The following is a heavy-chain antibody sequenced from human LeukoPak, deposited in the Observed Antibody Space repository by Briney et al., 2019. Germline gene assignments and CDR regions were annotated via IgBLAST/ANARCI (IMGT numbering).Heavy chain of an antibody. Sequence: SETLSLTCTVSGGSISSSSYYWGWIRQPPGKGLEWIGSIYYSGNTYYNPSLKSRVAISVDTSKNQFSLKLSSVTAADTAVYYCARTPNPRGYSYGFDYWGQGTLVPVSS. CDR3: ARTPNPRGYSYGFDY. CDR1: GGSISSSSYY. D-gene: IGHD5-18*01. J-gene: IGHJ4*02. V-gene: IGHV4-39*07. CDR2: IYYSGNT.